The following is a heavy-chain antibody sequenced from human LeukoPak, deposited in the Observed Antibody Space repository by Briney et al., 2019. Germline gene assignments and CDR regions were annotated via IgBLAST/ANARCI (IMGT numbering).Heavy chain of an antibody. V-gene: IGHV3-23*01. J-gene: IGHJ5*02. D-gene: IGHD6-19*01. CDR2: ISGSGGST. CDR3: AKHSSGWSGWFDP. CDR1: GFTFSSYA. Sequence: TGGSLRLSCAASGFTFSSYAMSWVRQAPGKGLEWVSAISGSGGSTYYADSVKGRFTISRDNSKNTLYLQMNSLRAEDTAVSYCAKHSSGWSGWFDPWGQGTLVTVSS.